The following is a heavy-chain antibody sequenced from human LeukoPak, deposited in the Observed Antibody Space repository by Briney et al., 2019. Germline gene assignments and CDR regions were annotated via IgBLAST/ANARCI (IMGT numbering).Heavy chain of an antibody. V-gene: IGHV4-59*08. CDR3: TRGTETTNYFDY. D-gene: IGHD4-17*01. J-gene: IGHJ4*02. CDR2: IYYTGSD. CDR1: GGSITNYY. Sequence: SETLSLTCTVSGGSITNYYWSWIRQPPGKGLEWIGYIYYTGSDNYNPSLKSRVSMSVDTSKNQFSLKLTSVTAADTAVCYCTRGTETTNYFDYWGQGTLVTVSS.